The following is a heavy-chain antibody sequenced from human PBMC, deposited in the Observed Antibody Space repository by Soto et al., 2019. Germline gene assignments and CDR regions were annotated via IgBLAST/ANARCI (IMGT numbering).Heavy chain of an antibody. Sequence: QVQLVQSGAEVKKPGSSVTVSCKASGGTFGNSAISWVRQAPGQGLEWMGGIIPIFPTPDYAQKFQGRVTITAHECTLTAYLASTRLTSEDTAFYCCALDMDRLQSGGNFSYGIDVWGPGTTVSVSS. CDR3: ALDMDRLQSGGNFSYGIDV. V-gene: IGHV1-69*12. J-gene: IGHJ6*02. CDR1: GGTFGNSA. D-gene: IGHD3-10*01. CDR2: IIPIFPTP.